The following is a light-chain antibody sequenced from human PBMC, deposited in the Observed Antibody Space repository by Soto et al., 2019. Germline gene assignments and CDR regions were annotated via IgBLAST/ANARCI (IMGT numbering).Light chain of an antibody. CDR2: EAS. Sequence: EIVLTQSPATLSLSPGERATLSCRASQCINTYVAWYQHRPGQGPRLLIYEASKRATGISARFSGSGSGTDFTLTISSLEPEDFGIYYCQQRHTWPTTFGGGAKVEI. CDR3: QQRHTWPTT. V-gene: IGKV3-11*01. J-gene: IGKJ4*01. CDR1: QCINTY.